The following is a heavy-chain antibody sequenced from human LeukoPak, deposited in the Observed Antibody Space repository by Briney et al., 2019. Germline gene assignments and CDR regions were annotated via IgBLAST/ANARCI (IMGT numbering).Heavy chain of an antibody. Sequence: ASVKVSCKASGGTFSSYAISWVRQAPGQGLEWMGGIIPIFGTANYAQKFQGRVTITADESTSTAYMELSSLRSEDTAVYYCARDGAQTGSNFDYWGQGTLVTVPS. CDR1: GGTFSSYA. D-gene: IGHD1/OR15-1a*01. J-gene: IGHJ4*02. CDR3: ARDGAQTGSNFDY. V-gene: IGHV1-69*13. CDR2: IIPIFGTA.